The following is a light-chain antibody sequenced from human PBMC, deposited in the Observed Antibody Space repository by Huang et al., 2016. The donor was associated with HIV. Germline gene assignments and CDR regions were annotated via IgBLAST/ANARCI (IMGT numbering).Light chain of an antibody. CDR3: QQSNSYSWT. J-gene: IGKJ1*01. CDR2: KAA. CDR1: QSISSW. V-gene: IGKV1-5*03. Sequence: DIQMTQSPSTLSASVGDRVTITCRASQSISSWLAWYQQKPGKAPKRLIYKAASLEGGVPSRFSGSGSGTEFTLTISSLQPDDFATYYCQQSNSYSWTFGQGTKVEIK.